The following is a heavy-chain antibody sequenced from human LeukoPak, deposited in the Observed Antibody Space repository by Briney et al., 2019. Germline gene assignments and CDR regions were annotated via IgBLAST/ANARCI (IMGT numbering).Heavy chain of an antibody. CDR1: GYSFNSYW. J-gene: IGHJ4*02. CDR2: IYPGDSDT. D-gene: IGHD2-2*01. V-gene: IGHV5-51*01. Sequence: PGESLKISCKGSGYSFNSYWIGWVRQMPGKGLEWMGIIYPGDSDTRYSPSFQGQVTISADKSISTAYLQWSSLKASDTAMYYCARRYCSSTSCNHFGYWGQGTLVTVSS. CDR3: ARRYCSSTSCNHFGY.